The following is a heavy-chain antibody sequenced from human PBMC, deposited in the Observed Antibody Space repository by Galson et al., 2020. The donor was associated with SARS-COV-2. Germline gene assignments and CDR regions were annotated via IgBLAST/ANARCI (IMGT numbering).Heavy chain of an antibody. CDR2: ISAYNGNT. CDR3: ARDRFRAAAAGDY. CDR1: YTKTRYG. Sequence: YTKTRYGISWVRQAPGQGLEWMGWISAYNGNTNYAQKLQGRVTMTTDTSTSTAYMELRSLRSDDTAVYYCARDRFRAAAAGDYWGQGTLVTVSS. J-gene: IGHJ4*02. V-gene: IGHV1-18*01. D-gene: IGHD6-13*01.